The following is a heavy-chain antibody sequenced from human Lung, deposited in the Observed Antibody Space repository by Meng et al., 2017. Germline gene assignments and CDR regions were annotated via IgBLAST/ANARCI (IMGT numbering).Heavy chain of an antibody. CDR2: ISSDSSYI. J-gene: IGHJ4*02. D-gene: IGHD2-15*01. CDR3: ARVETVGVATGDF. Sequence: EVQLVESGGGLVTPGGSLSLSCAASGFTFSNYSMNWVRQAPGKELEWVASISSDSSYIFYADSVKGRFTISRDNGKKLLYLQMNSLSPEDTAVFYCARVETVGVATGDFWGQGTLVTVSS. V-gene: IGHV3-21*01. CDR1: GFTFSNYS.